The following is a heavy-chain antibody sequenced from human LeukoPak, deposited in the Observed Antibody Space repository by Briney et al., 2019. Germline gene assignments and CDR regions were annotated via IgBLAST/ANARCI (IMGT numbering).Heavy chain of an antibody. CDR2: IYYSGST. V-gene: IGHV4-30-4*08. CDR1: GGSISSGDYY. CDR3: ARSSGWPTAYSSSADY. J-gene: IGHJ4*02. D-gene: IGHD6-6*01. Sequence: PSQTLSLTCTVSGGSISSGDYYWSWIRQPPGKGLEWIGYIYYSGSTYYNPSLKSRVTISVDTSKNQFSLKLSSVTAADTAVYYCARSSGWPTAYSSSADYWGQGTLVTVSS.